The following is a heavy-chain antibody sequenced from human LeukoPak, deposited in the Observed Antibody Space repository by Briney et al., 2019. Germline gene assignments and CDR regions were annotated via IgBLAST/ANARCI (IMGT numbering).Heavy chain of an antibody. CDR2: TYYSSKWYN. D-gene: IGHD3-22*01. J-gene: IGHJ4*02. V-gene: IGHV6-1*01. Sequence: SQTLSLTCAISGYSVSSDSSAWNWFTQSPSRGLEWLGRTYYSSKWYNDYAVSVKSRITINPDTSKNQFSLQLNSVIPEDTAVYYCARRRYYRYSGYFDYWGQGTPVTVSS. CDR3: ARRRYYRYSGYFDY. CDR1: GYSVSSDSSA.